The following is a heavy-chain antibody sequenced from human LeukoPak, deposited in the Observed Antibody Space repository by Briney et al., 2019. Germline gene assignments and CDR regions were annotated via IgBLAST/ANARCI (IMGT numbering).Heavy chain of an antibody. D-gene: IGHD6-19*01. CDR3: AREGRSSGWYEGFDR. CDR2: IYYSGSN. V-gene: IGHV4-59*01. CDR1: GGSISSYY. Sequence: SETLSLTCTVSGGSISSYYWRWIRQPSGKGLEWIGYIYYSGSNNYNPSLKSGVTISVDTSKNQFSLKLSSVTAADTAVYYCAREGRSSGWYEGFDRWGQITLVTVS. J-gene: IGHJ1*01.